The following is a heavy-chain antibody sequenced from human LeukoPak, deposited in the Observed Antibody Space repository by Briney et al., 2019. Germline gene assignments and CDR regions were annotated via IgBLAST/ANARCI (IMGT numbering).Heavy chain of an antibody. D-gene: IGHD3-9*01. CDR1: GGSIGSGHVY. V-gene: IGHV4-39*02. CDR3: ARIFRPTGYYSNPKRGSIDL. CDR2: IYSTGST. Sequence: SETLSLTCTVSGGSIGSGHVYWGWIRQPPGKGLEWIGSIYSTGSTYYNPSLRTLIAMSVDKSRDHFSLQVTSLTAADTAVYYCARIFRPTGYYSNPKRGSIDLWGQGTLVTVSS. J-gene: IGHJ5*02.